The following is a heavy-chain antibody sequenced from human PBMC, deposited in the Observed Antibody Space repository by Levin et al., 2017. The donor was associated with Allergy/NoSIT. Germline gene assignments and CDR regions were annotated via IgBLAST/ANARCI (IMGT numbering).Heavy chain of an antibody. CDR2: INHSGST. D-gene: IGHD3-10*01. Sequence: PSETLSLTCEVYGVSFSGYYWSWIRQSPGKGLEWIGEINHSGSTHYNPSLKSRVTISVDTSKNQFSLKVTSVTAADTAVYYCARGELLHFGEGTGYFDSWGQGSLVTVSS. CDR3: ARGELLHFGEGTGYFDS. J-gene: IGHJ4*02. CDR1: GVSFSGYY. V-gene: IGHV4-34*01.